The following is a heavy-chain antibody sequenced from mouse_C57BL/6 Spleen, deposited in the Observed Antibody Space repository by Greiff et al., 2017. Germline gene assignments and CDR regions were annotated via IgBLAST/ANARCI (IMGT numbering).Heavy chain of an antibody. CDR2: ISSGSSTI. CDR3: ANYYYAWFAY. V-gene: IGHV5-17*01. CDR1: GFTFSDYG. D-gene: IGHD1-1*01. J-gene: IGHJ3*01. Sequence: EVKLQESGGGLVKPGGSLKLSCAASGFTFSDYGMHWVRQAPEKGLEWVAYISSGSSTIYYADTVKGRFTISRDNAKNTLFLQMTSLRSEDTAMYYCANYYYAWFAYWGQGTLVTVSA.